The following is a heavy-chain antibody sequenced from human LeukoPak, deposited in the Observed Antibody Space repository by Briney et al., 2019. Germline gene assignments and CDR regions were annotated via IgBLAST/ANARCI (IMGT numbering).Heavy chain of an antibody. CDR2: FSGSVGST. J-gene: IGHJ6*02. V-gene: IGHV3-23*01. CDR1: GFTFDDYA. D-gene: IGHD2-2*01. Sequence: GGSLRLSCAASGFTFDDYAMHWVGQAPWKGLEWVSAFSGSVGSTYYADSVKGRFTISRDNSKNTLYLQMNSLRAEDTAVYYCAKDLRGPRYCSSTSCLRGGYYYYYGMDVWGQGTTVTVSS. CDR3: AKDLRGPRYCSSTSCLRGGYYYYYGMDV.